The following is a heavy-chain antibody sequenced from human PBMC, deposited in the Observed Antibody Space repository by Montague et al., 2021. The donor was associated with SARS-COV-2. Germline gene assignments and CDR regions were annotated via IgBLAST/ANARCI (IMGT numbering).Heavy chain of an antibody. CDR1: GCSIRSYY. CDR3: ARFWSGYVDK. D-gene: IGHD3-3*01. CDR2: IYYTGET. V-gene: IGHV4-59*01. J-gene: IGHJ4*02. Sequence: SETLSLTCSFSGCSIRSYYWSWIRLPPGKPLEWLGNIYYTGETTHNPSLKSRVTISVDTSRSQFSLRLTSVTAADTAVYFCARFWSGYVDKWGQGTLVTVSS.